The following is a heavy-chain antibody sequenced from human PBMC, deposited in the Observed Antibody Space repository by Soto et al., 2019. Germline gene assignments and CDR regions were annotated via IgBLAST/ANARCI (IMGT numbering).Heavy chain of an antibody. D-gene: IGHD3-10*01. CDR1: GGSISSYY. V-gene: IGHV4-59*01. CDR2: IYYSGST. Sequence: SETLSLTCTVSGGSISSYYWSWIRQPPGKGLEWIGYIYYSGSTNYNPSLKSRVTISVDTSKNQFSLKLSSVTAADTAVYYCAGVRGSHYYYYGMDVWGQGTTVTVSS. CDR3: AGVRGSHYYYYGMDV. J-gene: IGHJ6*02.